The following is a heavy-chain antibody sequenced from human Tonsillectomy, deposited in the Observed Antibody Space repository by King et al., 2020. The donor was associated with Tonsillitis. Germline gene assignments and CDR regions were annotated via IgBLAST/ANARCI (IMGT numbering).Heavy chain of an antibody. CDR2: IRDDGSIK. CDR1: GFSFSKSG. V-gene: IGHV3-30*02. Sequence: QVQLVESGGGVVQPGGSLRVSCAASGFSFSKSGMHWVRQAPGQGLEWVAFIRDDGSIKDYADSMKGRFTLSRDNSRNTVDLQMDSLRAEDTAVYYCAKDLTSWYDSVCYGMDVWGQGTTVTVSS. J-gene: IGHJ6*02. CDR3: AKDLTSWYDSVCYGMDV. D-gene: IGHD2-2*01.